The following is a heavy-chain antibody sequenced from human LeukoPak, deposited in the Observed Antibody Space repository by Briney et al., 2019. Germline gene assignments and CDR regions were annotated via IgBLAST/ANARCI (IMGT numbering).Heavy chain of an antibody. CDR3: ARTYNIRYFDT. CDR2: IWSDASNT. V-gene: IGHV3-33*01. CDR1: GFIFSSYG. D-gene: IGHD3-9*01. J-gene: IGHJ4*02. Sequence: PGGSLRLSCAASGFIFSSYGMHWVRQAPGKGLEWVAVIWSDASNTYYVDSVKGRFTISRDSSKNTLYLQMNSLRAEDTAVYYCARTYNIRYFDTWGQGTPVTVSS.